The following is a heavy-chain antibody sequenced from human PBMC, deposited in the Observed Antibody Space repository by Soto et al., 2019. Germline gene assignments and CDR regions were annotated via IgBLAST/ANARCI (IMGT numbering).Heavy chain of an antibody. Sequence: QVQLQESGPGLVKPSETLSLTCTVSGGSISSYYWSWIRQPAGKGLEWIGRIYTSGSTNYNPSLKSRVTMSVDTSKNQSSLKLSAVTAADTAVYYCAREGWGGYDPLGYYYGMDVWGQGTTVTVSS. V-gene: IGHV4-4*07. D-gene: IGHD5-12*01. CDR1: GGSISSYY. CDR3: AREGWGGYDPLGYYYGMDV. J-gene: IGHJ6*02. CDR2: IYTSGST.